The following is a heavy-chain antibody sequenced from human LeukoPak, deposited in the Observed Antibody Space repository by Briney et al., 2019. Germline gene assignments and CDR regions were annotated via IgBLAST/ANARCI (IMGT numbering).Heavy chain of an antibody. V-gene: IGHV4-34*01. Sequence: SKTLSLTCAVYGGSFSGYYWSWIRQPPGKGLEWIGEINHSGSTNYNPSLKSRVTISVDTSKNQFSLKLSSVTAADTAVYYCAAELRLGELSPFDYWGQGTLVTVSS. CDR2: INHSGST. D-gene: IGHD3-16*02. J-gene: IGHJ4*02. CDR1: GGSFSGYY. CDR3: AAELRLGELSPFDY.